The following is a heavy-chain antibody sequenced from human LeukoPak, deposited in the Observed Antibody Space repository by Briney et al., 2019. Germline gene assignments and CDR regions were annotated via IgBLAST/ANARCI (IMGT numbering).Heavy chain of an antibody. CDR3: ARGDTAMVGLYFDY. D-gene: IGHD5-18*01. CDR2: IYTSGST. V-gene: IGHV4-39*07. J-gene: IGHJ4*02. Sequence: SETLSLTCTVSGGSISSSSYYWGWIRQPPGKGLEWIGSIYTSGSTNYNPSLKSRVTMSVDTSKNQFSLKLSSVTAADTAVYYCARGDTAMVGLYFDYWGQGTLVTVSS. CDR1: GGSISSSSYY.